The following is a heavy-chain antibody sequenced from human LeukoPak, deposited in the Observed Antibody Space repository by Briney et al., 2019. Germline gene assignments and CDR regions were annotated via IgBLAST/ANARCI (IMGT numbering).Heavy chain of an antibody. D-gene: IGHD3-22*01. CDR3: ARHPHYYYDNSAR. CDR1: GDSISSSNNY. V-gene: IGHV4-39*01. CDR2: FYYSGNS. J-gene: IGHJ4*02. Sequence: SETLSLTCTVSGDSISSSNNYWGWIRQPPGKGLEWIGSFYYSGNSYYNPSLKSRVTISVDTSKNQLSLTLTSVSAADTAVYYCARHPHYYYDNSARWGQGTLVTVSS.